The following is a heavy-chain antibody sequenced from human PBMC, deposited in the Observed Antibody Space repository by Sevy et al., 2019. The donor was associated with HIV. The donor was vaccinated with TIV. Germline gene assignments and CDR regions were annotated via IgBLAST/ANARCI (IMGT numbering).Heavy chain of an antibody. CDR2: IGTVGDT. CDR1: GFTFSSYD. V-gene: IGHV3-13*01. CDR3: ARGGSDAFDI. Sequence: GGSLRLSCAASGFTFSSYDMHWVRQASGKGLEWVSAIGTVGDTFYPDSVKGRFTISRENAKNSLYLQMNSLRAGDTAGYYCARGGSDAFDIWGQGTMVTVSS. J-gene: IGHJ3*02. D-gene: IGHD1-1*01.